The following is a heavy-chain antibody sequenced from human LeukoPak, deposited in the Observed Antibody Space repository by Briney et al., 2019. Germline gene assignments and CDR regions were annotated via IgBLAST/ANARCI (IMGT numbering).Heavy chain of an antibody. CDR1: GYTFTSYA. V-gene: IGHV7-4-1*02. CDR3: ARDWPYYDILTGSANAFDI. D-gene: IGHD3-9*01. Sequence: ASVKVSCKASGYTFTSYAMNWVRQAPGQGLEWMGWINTNTGNPTYAQGFTGRFVFSLDTSVSTAYLQISSLKAEDTAVYYCARDWPYYDILTGSANAFDIWGQGTMVTVSS. CDR2: INTNTGNP. J-gene: IGHJ3*02.